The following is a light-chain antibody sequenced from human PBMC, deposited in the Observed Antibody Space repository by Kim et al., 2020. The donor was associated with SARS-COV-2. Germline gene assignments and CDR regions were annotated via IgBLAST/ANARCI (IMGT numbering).Light chain of an antibody. J-gene: IGKJ4*01. Sequence: GDRVTITCRASQCISNFLAWYQQKAGKNPTLLIYAASTLQSGVPSRFSGSGSETDFTLTISSFQPEDVATYYCQKYNSAPLTFGGGTKVDIK. CDR1: QCISNF. CDR3: QKYNSAPLT. CDR2: AAS. V-gene: IGKV1-27*01.